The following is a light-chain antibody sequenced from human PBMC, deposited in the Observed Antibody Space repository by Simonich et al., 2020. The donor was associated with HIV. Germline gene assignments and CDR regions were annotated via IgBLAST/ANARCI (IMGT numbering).Light chain of an antibody. J-gene: IGKJ1*01. CDR2: GAS. CDR3: QQYGSSPWT. Sequence: EIVLTQSPATLSLSPGERATLSCRASKSFSSSYLAWYQQKPGQAPRLLIYGASSRATGIPDRFSGSGSGTDFTLTISRLEPEDFAVYYCQQYGSSPWTFGQGTKVEIK. CDR1: KSFSSSY. V-gene: IGKV3-20*01.